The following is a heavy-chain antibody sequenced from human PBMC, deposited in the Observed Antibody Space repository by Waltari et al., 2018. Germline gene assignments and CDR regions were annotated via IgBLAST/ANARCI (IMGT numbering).Heavy chain of an antibody. V-gene: IGHV4-59*13. D-gene: IGHD3-10*01. J-gene: IGHJ4*02. CDR3: ARGSGTYLPYFDS. CDR2: IYYTGSA. Sequence: QVQLHESGPGLVKPSETLSLMCSVSGDPITNYFWSWIRQPPGKGLAWIGYIYYTGSANYHPSLKSRVSISLDTSRNFFSLQLNSVTAADTAFYYCARGSGTYLPYFDSWGRGALVTVSS. CDR1: GDPITNYF.